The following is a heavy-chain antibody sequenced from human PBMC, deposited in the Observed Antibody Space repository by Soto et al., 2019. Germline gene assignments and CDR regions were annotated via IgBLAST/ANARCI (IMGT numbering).Heavy chain of an antibody. CDR2: INAGNGNT. CDR1: GYTFTSYA. J-gene: IGHJ6*02. CDR3: ARDLGGMDV. Sequence: ASVKVSCKASGYTFTSYAMHWVRQAPGQRLERMRWINAGNGNTKYSKKLKGRVTITRDTSASTAYMELSILRSEDTAVYYCARDLGGMDVWGQGTTVTVSS. V-gene: IGHV1-3*01.